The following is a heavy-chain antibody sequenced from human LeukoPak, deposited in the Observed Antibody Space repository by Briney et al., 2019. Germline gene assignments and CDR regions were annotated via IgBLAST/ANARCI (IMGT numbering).Heavy chain of an antibody. CDR1: GFTFSSYA. CDR2: IKQDGSEK. V-gene: IGHV3-7*01. CDR3: ARGGYGSGSYPY. D-gene: IGHD3-10*01. J-gene: IGHJ4*02. Sequence: GGSLRLSCAASGFTFSSYAMSWVRQAPGKGLEWVANIKQDGSEKYYVDSVKGRFTISRDNAKNSLYLQMDSLRAEDTALYYCARGGYGSGSYPYWGQGTLVTVSS.